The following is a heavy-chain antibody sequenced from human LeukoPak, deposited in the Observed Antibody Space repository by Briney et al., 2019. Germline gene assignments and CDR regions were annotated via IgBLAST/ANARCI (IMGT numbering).Heavy chain of an antibody. V-gene: IGHV3-21*04. Sequence: GGSLRLSCAASGFTLSSHSMNWVRQAPGKGLEWVSSISSSSSYIYYADSVKGRFTISRDNAKNSLYLQMNSLRAEDTALYYCARLKAAAGSNFDYWGQGTLVTVSS. CDR2: ISSSSSYI. CDR1: GFTLSSHS. CDR3: ARLKAAAGSNFDY. J-gene: IGHJ4*02. D-gene: IGHD6-13*01.